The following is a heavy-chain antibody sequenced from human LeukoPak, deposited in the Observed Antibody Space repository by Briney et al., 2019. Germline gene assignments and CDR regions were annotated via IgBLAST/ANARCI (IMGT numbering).Heavy chain of an antibody. Sequence: ASVKVSCKASGYTFTSYGISWVRQAPGQGLEWMGWISAYNGNTNYAQKLQGRVTMTTDTSTSTAYMELSRLRSDDTAVYYCAITAISYGDYLNWGQGTLVTVSS. J-gene: IGHJ4*02. CDR3: AITAISYGDYLN. CDR2: ISAYNGNT. V-gene: IGHV1-18*01. CDR1: GYTFTSYG. D-gene: IGHD4-17*01.